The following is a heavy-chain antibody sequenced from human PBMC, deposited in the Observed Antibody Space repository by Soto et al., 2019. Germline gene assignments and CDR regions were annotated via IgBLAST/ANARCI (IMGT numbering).Heavy chain of an antibody. J-gene: IGHJ3*02. V-gene: IGHV1-24*01. CDR2: FDPEDGET. CDR1: GYTLTELS. Sequence: ASVKVSCKVSGYTLTELSMHWVRQAPGKGLEWMGGFDPEDGETIYAQKFQGRVTMTEDTSTDTAYMELSSLRSEDTAVYYCATVTMIVVANAFDSWGQGTRVTVAS. CDR3: ATVTMIVVANAFDS. D-gene: IGHD3-22*01.